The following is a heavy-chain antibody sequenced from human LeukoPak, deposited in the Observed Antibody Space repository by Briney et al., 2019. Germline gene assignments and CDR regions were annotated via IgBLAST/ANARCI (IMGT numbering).Heavy chain of an antibody. D-gene: IGHD6-19*01. V-gene: IGHV3-30*04. Sequence: GGSLRLSCAASGFTFSSYAMHWVRQAPGKGLEWVAVISYDGSNKYYADSVKGRFTISRDNSKNTLYLQMNSLRAEDTAVYYCASLAVEVALNWFDPWGQGTLVTVSS. CDR1: GFTFSSYA. CDR3: ASLAVEVALNWFDP. CDR2: ISYDGSNK. J-gene: IGHJ5*02.